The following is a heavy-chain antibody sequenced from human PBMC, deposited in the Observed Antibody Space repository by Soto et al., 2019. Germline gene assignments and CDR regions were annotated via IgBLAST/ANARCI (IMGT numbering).Heavy chain of an antibody. D-gene: IGHD5-12*01. J-gene: IGHJ4*02. CDR3: VKGAGWLQDVDY. CDR1: GFTFNDNP. V-gene: IGHV3-64D*08. Sequence: EVQLVESGGGLVQPGGSLRLSCSASGFTFNDNPMYWVRQAPGKGLEYVSLISANVDSTHYADSVKGRFSISRDNSENTLYLQMSSLRAEDTAVYYCVKGAGWLQDVDYWGQGTLVTVSS. CDR2: ISANVDST.